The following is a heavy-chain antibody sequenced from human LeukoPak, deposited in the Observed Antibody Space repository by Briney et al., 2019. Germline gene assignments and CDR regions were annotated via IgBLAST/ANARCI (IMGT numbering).Heavy chain of an antibody. J-gene: IGHJ6*02. D-gene: IGHD3-3*01. CDR3: ARSTYYDFWSGYSNYYYGMDV. Sequence: ASVRVSCKPSGYTFTSYGISWVRQAPGQGLEWMGWISAYNGNTNYAQKLQGRVTMTTDTSTSTAYMELRSLRSDDTAVYYCARSTYYDFWSGYSNYYYGMDVWGQGTTVTVSS. CDR2: ISAYNGNT. V-gene: IGHV1-18*01. CDR1: GYTFTSYG.